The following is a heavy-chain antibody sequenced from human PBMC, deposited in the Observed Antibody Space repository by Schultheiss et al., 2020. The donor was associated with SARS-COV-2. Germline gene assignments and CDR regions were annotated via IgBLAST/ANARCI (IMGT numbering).Heavy chain of an antibody. V-gene: IGHV1-2*04. CDR2: INPNSGGT. CDR1: GGTFSSYA. J-gene: IGHJ4*02. Sequence: ASVKVSCKASGGTFSSYAISWVRQAPGQGLEWMGWINPNSGGTNYAQKFQGWVTMTRDTSISTAYMELSRLRSDDTAVYYCARDLSTVDYDSNYWGQGTLVTVSS. CDR3: ARDLSTVDYDSNY. D-gene: IGHD3-22*01.